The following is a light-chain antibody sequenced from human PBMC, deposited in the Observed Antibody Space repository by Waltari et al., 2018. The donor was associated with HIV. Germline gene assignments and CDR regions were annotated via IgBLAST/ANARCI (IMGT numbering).Light chain of an antibody. J-gene: IGLJ2*01. V-gene: IGLV1-44*01. Sequence: QSVLTQPPSASGTPGQRVTIPCSGGSSNIGSPTVTWFQHLPGTAPKLLIYGTSDRPSGVPDRFSGSKSGTSASLAITRLQSEDEADYYCAAWDDSLGGPVFGGGTKLTVL. CDR1: SSNIGSPT. CDR3: AAWDDSLGGPV. CDR2: GTS.